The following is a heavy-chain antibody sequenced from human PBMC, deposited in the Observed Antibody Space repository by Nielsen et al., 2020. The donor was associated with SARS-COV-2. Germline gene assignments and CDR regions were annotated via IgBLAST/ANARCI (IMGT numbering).Heavy chain of an antibody. CDR2: IGRSGSDT. D-gene: IGHD6-19*01. Sequence: VRKAPGKGLVWVSRIGRSGSDTTYAESVKGRFTISRDNAKNSLYLQMNSLRAEDTAVYYCARDSSGWYALTTYYYYGMDVWGQGTTVTVSS. V-gene: IGHV3-74*03. CDR3: ARDSSGWYALTTYYYYGMDV. J-gene: IGHJ6*02.